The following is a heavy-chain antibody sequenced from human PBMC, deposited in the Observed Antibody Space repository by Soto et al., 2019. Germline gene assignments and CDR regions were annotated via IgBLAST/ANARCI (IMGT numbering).Heavy chain of an antibody. J-gene: IGHJ6*02. D-gene: IGHD1-26*01. CDR2: ISVDGRDT. CDR1: GFSLSDYW. V-gene: IGHV3-74*03. Sequence: GGSLRLSCAASGFSLSDYWMHWVRQVPGKGLLWVSRISVDGRDTTYADSVKGRFTISRDNSKNTLYLQMDSLRAEDTAVYYCAKDQAPSEHYYYGMDVWGQGTTVTVSS. CDR3: AKDQAPSEHYYYGMDV.